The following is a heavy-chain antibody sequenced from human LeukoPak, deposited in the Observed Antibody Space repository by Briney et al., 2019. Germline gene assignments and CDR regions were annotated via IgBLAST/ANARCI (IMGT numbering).Heavy chain of an antibody. V-gene: IGHV3-43*01. J-gene: IGHJ4*02. D-gene: IGHD3-10*01. CDR2: ISWDGGST. CDR1: GFTFDDYT. Sequence: GRSLRLSCAASGFTFDDYTMHWVRQAPGKGLEWVSLISWDGGSTYYADSVKGRFTISRDNSKNSLYLQMNSLRTEDTALYYCAKDSKLLWFGELFPGSYFDYWGQGTLVTVSS. CDR3: AKDSKLLWFGELFPGSYFDY.